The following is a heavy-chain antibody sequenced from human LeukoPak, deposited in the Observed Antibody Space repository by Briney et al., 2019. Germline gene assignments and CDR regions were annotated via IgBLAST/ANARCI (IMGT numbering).Heavy chain of an antibody. Sequence: PSETLSLTCTVSGYSISSGYYWGRIRQPPGKGLEWIGSIYHSGSTYYNPSLKSRVTISVDTSKNQFSLKLSSVTAADTAVYYCARVIRPRITIFGVVIEGFDYWGQGTLVTVSS. CDR1: GYSISSGYY. CDR2: IYHSGST. D-gene: IGHD3-3*01. CDR3: ARVIRPRITIFGVVIEGFDY. J-gene: IGHJ4*02. V-gene: IGHV4-38-2*02.